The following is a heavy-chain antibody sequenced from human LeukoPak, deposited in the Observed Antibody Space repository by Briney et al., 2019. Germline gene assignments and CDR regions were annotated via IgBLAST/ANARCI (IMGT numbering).Heavy chain of an antibody. CDR1: GFSFSHYG. CDR3: ARASRSSCDY. V-gene: IGHV3-33*03. J-gene: IGHJ4*02. CDR2: IWYDGSNE. D-gene: IGHD6-13*01. Sequence: GGSLRLSCAGSGFSFSHYGMHWVRQAPGKGLEWVAVIWYDGSNEDYVDSVKGRFSISRDNAKNSLYLQLNSLRAEDTAVYYCARASRSSCDYWGQGTLVTVSS.